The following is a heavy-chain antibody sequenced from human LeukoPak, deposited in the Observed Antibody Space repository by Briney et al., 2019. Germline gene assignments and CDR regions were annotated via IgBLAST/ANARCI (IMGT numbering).Heavy chain of an antibody. J-gene: IGHJ4*02. V-gene: IGHV5-51*01. Sequence: GESLKISCKGSGYSFTTYWIAWVRQMPGKGLEWMGMIYPGDSDTRYSPSFQGQVTISADKSISTAYLQWSILKASDTAMYYCARRDGYDSTTFDYWGQGTLVTVSS. CDR2: IYPGDSDT. D-gene: IGHD5-24*01. CDR3: ARRDGYDSTTFDY. CDR1: GYSFTTYW.